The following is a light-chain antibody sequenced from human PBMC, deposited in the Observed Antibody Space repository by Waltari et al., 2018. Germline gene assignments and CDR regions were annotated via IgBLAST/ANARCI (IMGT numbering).Light chain of an antibody. CDR3: QNHEKLPAT. Sequence: EIVLTQSPGTLSLSPGERATLACRASQSVSGFLAWYPQNPGQAPRTLIYHASNRATGIPDSVSGSGAGTDFSLTISRLEPEDFAVYYCQNHEKLPATFGQGTKVEI. J-gene: IGKJ1*01. CDR1: QSVSGF. CDR2: HAS. V-gene: IGKV3-20*01.